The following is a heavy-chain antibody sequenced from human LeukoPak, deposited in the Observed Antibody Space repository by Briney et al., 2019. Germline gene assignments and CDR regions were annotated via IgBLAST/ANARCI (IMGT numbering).Heavy chain of an antibody. V-gene: IGHV1-2*02. CDR2: INPNSGGT. Sequence: EASVKVSCKASGYTFTGYYMHWVRQAPGQGLEWMGWINPNSGGTNYAQKFQGRVTMTRDTSISTAYMGLSRLRSGDTAVYYCARARSDILTGHPFDYWGQGTLVTVSS. J-gene: IGHJ4*02. CDR3: ARARSDILTGHPFDY. CDR1: GYTFTGYY. D-gene: IGHD3-9*01.